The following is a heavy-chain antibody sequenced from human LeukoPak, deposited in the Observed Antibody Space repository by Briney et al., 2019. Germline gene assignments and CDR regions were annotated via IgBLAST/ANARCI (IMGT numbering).Heavy chain of an antibody. CDR2: LWYDGSNK. CDR3: ARDSSWYVH. V-gene: IGHV3-33*01. CDR1: GFAFSSYA. Sequence: GGSLRLSCEASGFAFSSYAMHWVRQAPGKGLEWVAVLWYDGSNKNYADSVKGRFTISRDNSKNTLYLQLNSLRAEDTAVYYCARDSSWYVHWGQGTLVTVSS. J-gene: IGHJ4*02. D-gene: IGHD6-13*01.